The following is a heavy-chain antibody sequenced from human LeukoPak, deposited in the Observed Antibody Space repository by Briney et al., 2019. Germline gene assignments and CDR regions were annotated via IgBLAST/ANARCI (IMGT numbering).Heavy chain of an antibody. D-gene: IGHD5-18*01. Sequence: GGSLRLSCAASGFTFSNYGMHWVRQTPGKGLEWVALISSDGSKNIYANSVKGRFTISRDNSKNTLYLQMNSLRAEDTAVYYCARELQLWLHPYFDYWGQGTLVTVSS. V-gene: IGHV3-30*03. CDR2: ISSDGSKN. CDR3: ARELQLWLHPYFDY. CDR1: GFTFSNYG. J-gene: IGHJ4*02.